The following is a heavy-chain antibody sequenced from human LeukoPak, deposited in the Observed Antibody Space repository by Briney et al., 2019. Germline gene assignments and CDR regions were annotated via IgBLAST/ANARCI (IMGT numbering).Heavy chain of an antibody. D-gene: IGHD3-3*01. CDR1: GGSISSSSYY. CDR3: ARGVDDFWSGYWNWFDP. V-gene: IGHV4-61*02. J-gene: IGHJ5*02. CDR2: IYTSGST. Sequence: PSETLSLTCTVSGGSISSSSYYWGWIRQPPGKGLEWIGRIYTSGSTNYNPSLKSRVTISVDTSKNQFSLKLSSVTAADTAVYYCARGVDDFWSGYWNWFDPWGQGTLVTVSS.